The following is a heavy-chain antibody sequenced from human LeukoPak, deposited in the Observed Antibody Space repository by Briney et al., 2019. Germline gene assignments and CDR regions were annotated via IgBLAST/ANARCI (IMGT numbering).Heavy chain of an antibody. CDR3: ARDGPEDDFWSGPYPPYSDY. CDR2: IKQDGSEK. D-gene: IGHD3-3*01. J-gene: IGHJ4*02. Sequence: GGSLRLSCAASGFTFSSYWMSWVRQAPGKGLEWVANIKQDGSEKYYVDSVKGRFTISRDNAKNSLYLQMNSLRAEDTAVYYCARDGPEDDFWSGPYPPYSDYWGQGTLVTVSS. V-gene: IGHV3-7*01. CDR1: GFTFSSYW.